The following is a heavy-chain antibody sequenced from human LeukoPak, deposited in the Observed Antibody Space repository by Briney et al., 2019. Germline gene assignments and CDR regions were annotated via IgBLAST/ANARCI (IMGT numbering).Heavy chain of an antibody. CDR2: IYYSGYT. V-gene: IGHV4-59*13. Sequence: SETLSLTCTVFGGSMSNYYWSWIRQPPGRGLEWIGNIYYSGYTTYNPSLKSRVTISVDTSKNQFSLKLSSVTAAATALYHCARDPAYNWNYCWFDPWGEGTLVTVSS. D-gene: IGHD1-7*01. CDR1: GGSMSNYY. CDR3: ARDPAYNWNYCWFDP. J-gene: IGHJ5*02.